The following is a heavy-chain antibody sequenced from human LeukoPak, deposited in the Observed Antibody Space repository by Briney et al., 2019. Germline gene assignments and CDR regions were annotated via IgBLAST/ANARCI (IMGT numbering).Heavy chain of an antibody. D-gene: IGHD3-22*01. Sequence: SQTLSLTCAISGDSVSSNSAAWNWIRQSPSRGLEWLGRTYYRSKWYNDYAVSVKSRIAINPDTSKNQFSLRLNSVTPEDTAVYYCASSDNSGHLLAYWGQGTLVTVSS. V-gene: IGHV6-1*01. CDR3: ASSDNSGHLLAY. CDR1: GDSVSSNSAA. J-gene: IGHJ4*02. CDR2: TYYRSKWYN.